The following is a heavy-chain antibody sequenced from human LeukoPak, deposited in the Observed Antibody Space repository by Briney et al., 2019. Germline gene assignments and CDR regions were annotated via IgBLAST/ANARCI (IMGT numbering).Heavy chain of an antibody. J-gene: IGHJ4*02. Sequence: GGSLRLSCAASGFTFSSYSMNWVRQAPGKGLEWVSSISSSSSYIYYADSVKGRFTISRDNSENTLYLQMNSLRAEDTAVYYCAKGSQSDYWGPGTLVTVSS. CDR1: GFTFSSYS. V-gene: IGHV3-21*04. D-gene: IGHD4-11*01. CDR3: AKGSQSDY. CDR2: ISSSSSYI.